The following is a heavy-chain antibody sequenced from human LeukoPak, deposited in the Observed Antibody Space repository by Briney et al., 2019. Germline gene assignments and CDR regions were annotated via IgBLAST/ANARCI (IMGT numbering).Heavy chain of an antibody. CDR1: GGSISSSNW. CDR3: ASSSGWSLDP. Sequence: PSETLSLTCAVSGGSISSSNWWSLVRQPPGKVLELIGEIYHSGSTNYNPSLKSLVTISVDKSKNHFSLKLRSVTAADTAVYYCASSSGWSLDPWGQGTLVTVSS. V-gene: IGHV4-4*02. D-gene: IGHD6-19*01. J-gene: IGHJ5*02. CDR2: IYHSGST.